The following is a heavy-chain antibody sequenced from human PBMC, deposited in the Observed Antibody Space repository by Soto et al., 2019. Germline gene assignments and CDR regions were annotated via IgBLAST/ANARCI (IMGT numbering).Heavy chain of an antibody. D-gene: IGHD3-16*01. CDR3: SRGRGGHSDS. J-gene: IGHJ4*02. CDR2: IYDTGTT. CDR1: GGSINYYY. Sequence: KPSETLSLTCNVSGGSINYYYWMWIRQPPGKGLEWIGCIYDTGTTNYNPSLKSRVTMSVDTSKSQFSLNLISVTAADTAVYYCSRGRGGHSDSRGQGTLVTVSS. V-gene: IGHV4-59*01.